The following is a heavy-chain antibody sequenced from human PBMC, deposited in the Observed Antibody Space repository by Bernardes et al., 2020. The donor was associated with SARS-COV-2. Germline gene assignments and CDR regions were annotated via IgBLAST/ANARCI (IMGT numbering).Heavy chain of an antibody. CDR3: ARDRAWGEPHGMDG. D-gene: IGHD3-16*01. V-gene: IGHV3-7*01. CDR1: GFTFSSYC. Sequence: GGSLRLSCAASGFTFSSYCMSWVRQAPGGRGLWWVANINHGGSELYYVDSVKGRFTISRDNAKKSLYLQMNSLRADDTAVYYCARDRAWGEPHGMDGWGQGTTVTVSS. CDR2: INHGGSEL. J-gene: IGHJ6*02.